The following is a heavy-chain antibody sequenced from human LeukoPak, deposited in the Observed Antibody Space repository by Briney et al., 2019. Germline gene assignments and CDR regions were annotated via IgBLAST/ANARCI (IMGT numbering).Heavy chain of an antibody. V-gene: IGHV3-23*01. CDR3: ASPMVRGVMERDY. D-gene: IGHD3-10*01. Sequence: GGSLRLSCAASGFTFSSYAMSWVRQAPGKGLEWVSAISGSGGSTYYADSVKGRFTISRDNSKNTLYLQMNSLRVEDTAVYYCASPMVRGVMERDYWGQGTLVTVSS. CDR2: ISGSGGST. CDR1: GFTFSSYA. J-gene: IGHJ4*02.